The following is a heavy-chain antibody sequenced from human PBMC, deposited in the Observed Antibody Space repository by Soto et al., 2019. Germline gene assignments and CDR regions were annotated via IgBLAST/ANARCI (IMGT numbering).Heavy chain of an antibody. D-gene: IGHD5-12*01. CDR1: GFTFDDYT. J-gene: IGHJ6*02. V-gene: IGHV3-43*01. CDR3: AKTEVASNYYYYGMDV. CDR2: ISWDGGST. Sequence: PGGSLRLSCAASGFTFDDYTMHWVRQAPGKGLEWVSLISWDGGSTYYADSVKGRFTISRDNSKNSLYLQMNSLRTEDTALYYCAKTEVASNYYYYGMDVWGQGTTGTVSS.